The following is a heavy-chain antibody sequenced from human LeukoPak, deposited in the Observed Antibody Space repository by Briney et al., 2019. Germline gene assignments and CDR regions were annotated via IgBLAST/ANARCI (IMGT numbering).Heavy chain of an antibody. Sequence: SPTLSLTFAISGDSFSINSAGWNWVRQSPSRGLEWLGSTYYRCEWHNDDAVSVESRIIISPDTSKNQFSLQLKSVTPEDTAVYYCARDLAGFGGYSYGMVDYWGQGTLVTVSS. CDR1: GDSFSINSAG. V-gene: IGHV6-1*01. CDR2: TYYRCEWHN. J-gene: IGHJ4*02. D-gene: IGHD5-18*01. CDR3: ARDLAGFGGYSYGMVDY.